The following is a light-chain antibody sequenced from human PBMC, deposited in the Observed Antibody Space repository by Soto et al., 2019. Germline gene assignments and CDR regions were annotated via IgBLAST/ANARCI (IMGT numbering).Light chain of an antibody. CDR1: SSDVGSYNR. CDR3: SSYTSSSTYV. V-gene: IGLV2-18*02. CDR2: DVS. J-gene: IGLJ1*01. Sequence: QSALTQPPSVSGSPGQSVTISCTGTSSDVGSYNRVSWYQQPPGTAPKVMIYDVSNRPSGVPDRFSGSKSGNTASLTISGLQAEDESDYYCSSYTSSSTYVFGTGTRSPS.